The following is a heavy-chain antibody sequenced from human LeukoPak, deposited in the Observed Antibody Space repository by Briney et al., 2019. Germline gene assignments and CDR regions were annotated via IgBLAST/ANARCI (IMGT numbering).Heavy chain of an antibody. Sequence: PGGSLRLSCAASGFTFSSYAMHSVRQAPGKGLEWVAVISYDGSNKYYADSVKGRFTISRDNSKNTLYLQMNSLRDEDTAVYYCARDHSSSWSAFDYWGQGTLVTVSS. D-gene: IGHD6-13*01. CDR1: GFTFSSYA. J-gene: IGHJ4*02. V-gene: IGHV3-30-3*01. CDR3: ARDHSSSWSAFDY. CDR2: ISYDGSNK.